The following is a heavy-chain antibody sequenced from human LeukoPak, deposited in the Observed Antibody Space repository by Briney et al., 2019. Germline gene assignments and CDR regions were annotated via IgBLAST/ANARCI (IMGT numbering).Heavy chain of an antibody. D-gene: IGHD1-7*01. J-gene: IGHJ4*02. CDR3: ASTWNYLYFDY. CDR2: IKRDGSEE. Sequence: GGSLRLSCSGSGFTFSSYWMSWVRQAPGKGLEWVASIKRDGSEEYYVDSVKGRFTISRDNAKNSVYLQMNSLRAEDTAVYYCASTWNYLYFDYWGQGTLVTVSS. V-gene: IGHV3-7*01. CDR1: GFTFSSYW.